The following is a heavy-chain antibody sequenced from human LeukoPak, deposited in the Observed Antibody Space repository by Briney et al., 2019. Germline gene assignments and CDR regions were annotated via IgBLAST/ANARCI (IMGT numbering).Heavy chain of an antibody. V-gene: IGHV1-2*02. CDR2: INPNTGDT. CDR1: GYTFTGYY. Sequence: GASVKVSCKASGYTFTGYYTHWVRQAPGQGLEWMGWINPNTGDTHYAQKFQGRVTLTRDTSITTVYMELSRLTSDDTAIFYCAVAPGDYWGQGTLVTVSS. J-gene: IGHJ4*02. CDR3: AVAPGDY. D-gene: IGHD2-21*01.